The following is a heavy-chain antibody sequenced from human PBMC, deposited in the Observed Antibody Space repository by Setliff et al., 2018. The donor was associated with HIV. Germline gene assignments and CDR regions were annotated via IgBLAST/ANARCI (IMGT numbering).Heavy chain of an antibody. CDR3: ARGRHSGTYEAFDI. J-gene: IGHJ3*02. D-gene: IGHD1-26*01. Sequence: SSVKVSCQASGYSFTAYYIHFVRQAPGQGLEWMGWIQTNSGGTKSAQKFQGRVTMTRDTSISTAYMELNSLTSDDTAVYYCARGRHSGTYEAFDIWGPGTMVTVSS. V-gene: IGHV1-2*02. CDR2: IQTNSGGT. CDR1: GYSFTAYY.